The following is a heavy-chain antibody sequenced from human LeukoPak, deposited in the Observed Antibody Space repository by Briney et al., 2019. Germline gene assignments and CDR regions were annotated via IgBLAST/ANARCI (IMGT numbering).Heavy chain of an antibody. CDR3: ARPKKDCSGGSCYWDYYYYGMDV. Sequence: PGGSLRLSCAASGFTFDDYAMHWARHAPGKGLEWVSGISWNSGSIGYADSVKGRFTISRDNAKNSLYLQMNSLRAEDTAVYYCARPKKDCSGGSCYWDYYYYGMDVWGQGTTVTVSS. CDR1: GFTFDDYA. J-gene: IGHJ6*02. CDR2: ISWNSGSI. V-gene: IGHV3-9*01. D-gene: IGHD2-15*01.